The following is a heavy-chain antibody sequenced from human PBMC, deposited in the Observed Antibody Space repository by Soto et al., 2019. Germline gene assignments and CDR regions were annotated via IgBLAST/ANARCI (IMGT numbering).Heavy chain of an antibody. D-gene: IGHD4-17*01. J-gene: IGHJ6*02. Sequence: EVQLVESGGGLVQPGRSLRLSCAASGFTFDDYAMHWVRQAPGKGLEWVSGISGNSGSIGYADSVKGRFTISRDNAKNSLYLQMNSQRAEDTALYYCAKDRATVTTKGTYGMDVWGQGTTVTASS. V-gene: IGHV3-9*01. CDR3: AKDRATVTTKGTYGMDV. CDR2: ISGNSGSI. CDR1: GFTFDDYA.